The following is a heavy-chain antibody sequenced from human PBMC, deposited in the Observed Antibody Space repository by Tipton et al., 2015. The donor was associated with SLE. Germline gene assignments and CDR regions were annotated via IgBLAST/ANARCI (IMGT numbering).Heavy chain of an antibody. Sequence: GSLRLSCVASGFKFRDYVMAWVRQAPGKGLEWVSTISGTGGRTYYADSVKGRCTISRDNSKDTLYLQMNSLRDEDTAIYYCVSRPYEVLSAPFDYWGQGALVTVSS. CDR3: VSRPYEVLSAPFDY. J-gene: IGHJ4*02. CDR1: GFKFRDYV. V-gene: IGHV3-23*01. CDR2: ISGTGGRT. D-gene: IGHD3-16*02.